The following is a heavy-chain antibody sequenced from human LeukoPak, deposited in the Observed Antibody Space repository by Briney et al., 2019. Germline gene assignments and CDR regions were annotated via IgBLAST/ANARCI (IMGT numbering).Heavy chain of an antibody. CDR2: ISYDGSNK. J-gene: IGHJ4*02. D-gene: IGHD2-15*01. V-gene: IGHV3-30*04. Sequence: GGSLRLSCAASGFTFSGYPIHWVRQAPGKGLEWVAVISYDGSNKYYADSVKGRFTISRDNSKNTLYLQMNSLRAEDTAVYYCAKDRLGYCSGGSCHVPDYWGQGTLVTVSS. CDR3: AKDRLGYCSGGSCHVPDY. CDR1: GFTFSGYP.